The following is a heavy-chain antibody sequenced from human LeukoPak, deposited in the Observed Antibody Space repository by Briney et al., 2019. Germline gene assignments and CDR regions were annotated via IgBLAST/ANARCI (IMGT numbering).Heavy chain of an antibody. J-gene: IGHJ4*02. CDR1: GFTVSSNY. CDR3: ARGHSSSWQHFDY. D-gene: IGHD6-13*01. V-gene: IGHV3-66*01. CDR2: IYSGGST. Sequence: GGSLRLSCAASGFTVSSNYMSWVRQAPGKGLEWVSVIYSGGSTYYADSVKGRFTTSRDNSKNTLYLQMNSLRAEDTAVYYCARGHSSSWQHFDYWGQGTLVTVSS.